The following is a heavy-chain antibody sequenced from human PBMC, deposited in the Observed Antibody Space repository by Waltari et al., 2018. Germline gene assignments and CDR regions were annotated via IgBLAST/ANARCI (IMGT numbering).Heavy chain of an antibody. D-gene: IGHD6-19*01. CDR3: ASQWLVRNDYYYMDV. J-gene: IGHJ6*03. V-gene: IGHV4-61*02. CDR2: IYTSGST. Sequence: QVQLQESGPGLVKPSQTLSLTCPVSGGSISSGSYYWSWIRQPAGKGLEWIGRIYTSGSTNYNPSLKSRVTISVDTSKNQFSLKLSSVTAADTAVYYCASQWLVRNDYYYMDVWGKGTTVTVSS. CDR1: GGSISSGSYY.